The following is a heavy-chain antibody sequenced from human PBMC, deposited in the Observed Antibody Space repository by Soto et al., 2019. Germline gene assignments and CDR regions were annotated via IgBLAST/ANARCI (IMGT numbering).Heavy chain of an antibody. CDR2: ISGSGGST. D-gene: IGHD6-19*01. Sequence: GGSLRLSCAASGFTFSSYAMSWVRQAPGKGLEWVSTISGSGGSTYYADSVKGRFTISRDNSKNTLYLQMTSLSAEDTAVYYCAKGPHSSGWHYFDYWGQGTLVTVSS. CDR3: AKGPHSSGWHYFDY. CDR1: GFTFSSYA. J-gene: IGHJ4*02. V-gene: IGHV3-23*01.